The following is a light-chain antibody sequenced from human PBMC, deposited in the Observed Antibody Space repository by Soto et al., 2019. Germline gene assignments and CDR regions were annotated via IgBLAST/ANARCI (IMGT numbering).Light chain of an antibody. CDR1: SSDVGGYNY. CDR3: SSYTSTNTLDV. CDR2: EVS. Sequence: QSVLTQPASVSGSPGQSITISCTGTSSDVGGYNYVSWYQQHPGKAPKLMIYEVSNRPSGVSNRFSGSKSGNTASLTISGLQAEDEADYYCSSYTSTNTLDVFATGTKLTVL. V-gene: IGLV2-14*01. J-gene: IGLJ1*01.